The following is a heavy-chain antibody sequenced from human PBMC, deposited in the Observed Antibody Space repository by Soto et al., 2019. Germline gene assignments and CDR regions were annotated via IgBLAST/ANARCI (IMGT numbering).Heavy chain of an antibody. CDR2: IIPIFDAA. V-gene: IGHV1-69*01. CDR3: VTDDVNSAFEY. CDR1: GDTFSNHA. D-gene: IGHD6-13*01. Sequence: QVQLVQSGADVKRPGSSVKVSCKASGDTFSNHAVSWVRQAPGQGLEWMGGIIPIFDAANYAQKFQGRLTITADESSNIAYMELSSLRFEDTAVYYCVTDDVNSAFEYWGQGTLVTVSS. J-gene: IGHJ4*02.